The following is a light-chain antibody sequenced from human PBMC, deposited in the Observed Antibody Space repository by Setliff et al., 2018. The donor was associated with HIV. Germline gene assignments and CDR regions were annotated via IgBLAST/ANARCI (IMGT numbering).Light chain of an antibody. Sequence: QSALTQPPSASGSPGQSVTISCTGTSSDVGGYNYVSWYQQHPGKAPKLMIYEVTKRPSGVPDRFSGSKSGNTASLTVSGLQAEDEADYYCNSKTGDSIYVFGSGTKVTVL. CDR1: SSDVGGYNY. J-gene: IGLJ1*01. V-gene: IGLV2-8*01. CDR2: EVT. CDR3: NSKTGDSIYV.